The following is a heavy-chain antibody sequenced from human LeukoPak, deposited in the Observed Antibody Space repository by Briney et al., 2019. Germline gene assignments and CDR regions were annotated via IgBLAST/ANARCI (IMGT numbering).Heavy chain of an antibody. Sequence: PSETLSLTCTVSGGSISSYYWSWIRQPPGKGLEWIGYIYYSGSTNYNPSLKSRVTISVDTSNNQFSLKLSSVTAADTAVYYCARHRYYDFWSGYYTNDYWGQGTLVTVSS. CDR1: GGSISSYY. CDR3: ARHRYYDFWSGYYTNDY. D-gene: IGHD3-3*01. J-gene: IGHJ4*02. V-gene: IGHV4-59*01. CDR2: IYYSGST.